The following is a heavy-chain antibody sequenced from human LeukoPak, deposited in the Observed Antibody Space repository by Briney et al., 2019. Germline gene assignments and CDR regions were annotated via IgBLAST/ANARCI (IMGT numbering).Heavy chain of an antibody. CDR1: GYSFTSYW. D-gene: IGHD3-10*01. V-gene: IGHV5-51*01. J-gene: IGHJ4*02. Sequence: GESLKISCKGSGYSFTSYWIGWVRQMPGKVLEWMGIIYPGDSDTRYSPSFQGQVTISADKSISTAYLQWSSLKASDTAMYYCARASMVRGVINPGVYWGQGILVTVSS. CDR2: IYPGDSDT. CDR3: ARASMVRGVINPGVY.